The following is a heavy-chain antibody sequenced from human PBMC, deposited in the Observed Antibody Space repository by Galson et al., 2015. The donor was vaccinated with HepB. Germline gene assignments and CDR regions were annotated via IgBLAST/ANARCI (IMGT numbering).Heavy chain of an antibody. Sequence: SETLSLTCTVSGGSISSYYWSWIRQPPGKGLEWIGDIYYSGSTNYNPSLKSRVTISVDTSKSKFSLKLTSVTAADTAVYYCARGGYTGYYCDYWGQGTLVTVSS. CDR3: ARGGYTGYYCDY. D-gene: IGHD3-9*01. CDR2: IYYSGST. V-gene: IGHV4-59*08. CDR1: GGSISSYY. J-gene: IGHJ4*02.